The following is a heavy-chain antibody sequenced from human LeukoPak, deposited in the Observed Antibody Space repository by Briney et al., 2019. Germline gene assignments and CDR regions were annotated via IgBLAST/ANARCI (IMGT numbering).Heavy chain of an antibody. CDR2: IYYSGST. CDR1: GGSISSYY. V-gene: IGHV4-59*12. Sequence: SETLSLTCTVSGGSISSYYWSWIRQPPGKGLEWIGYIYYSGSTNYNPSLKSRVTISVDTSKNQFSLKLSSVTAADTAVYYCARDRGWFDPWGQGTLVTVSS. J-gene: IGHJ5*02. CDR3: ARDRGWFDP.